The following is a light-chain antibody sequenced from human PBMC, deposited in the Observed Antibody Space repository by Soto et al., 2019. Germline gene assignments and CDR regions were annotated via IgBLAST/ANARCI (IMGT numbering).Light chain of an antibody. CDR1: QSISSY. CDR3: LQDYGDSWT. J-gene: IGKJ1*01. Sequence: EIKMNQSPSSLSASEGDRVTITCRASQSISSYLNWYQQKPGKAPKLLIYAASNLYTGVPSRFSGRRSGTEFTLTISSLQPEDFASYYCLQDYGDSWTFGQGTKV. CDR2: AAS. V-gene: IGKV1-39*01.